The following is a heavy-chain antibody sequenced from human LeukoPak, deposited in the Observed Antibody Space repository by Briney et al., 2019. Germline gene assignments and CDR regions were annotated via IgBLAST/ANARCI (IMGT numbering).Heavy chain of an antibody. CDR2: ISWNSGSI. J-gene: IGHJ4*02. CDR3: AKGERFLEWLPQGYFDY. D-gene: IGHD3-3*01. V-gene: IGHV3-9*01. Sequence: GRSLRLSCAASGFTFDDYDMHWVRQAPGKGLEWVSGISWNSGSIGYADSVKGRFTISRDNAKNSLYLQMNSLRAEDTALYYCAKGERFLEWLPQGYFDYWGQGTLVTVSS. CDR1: GFTFDDYD.